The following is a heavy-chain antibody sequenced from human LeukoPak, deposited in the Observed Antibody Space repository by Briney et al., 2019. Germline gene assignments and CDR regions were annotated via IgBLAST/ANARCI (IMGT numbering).Heavy chain of an antibody. D-gene: IGHD6-13*01. J-gene: IGHJ6*02. Sequence: GASVKVSCKASGGTFSSYAISWVRQAPGQGLEWMGRIIPILGIANYAQKFQGRVTITADKSTSTAYMELSSLRSEDTAVYYCARGSSSDDYYYYYGMDVWGQGTTVTVSS. CDR1: GGTFSSYA. V-gene: IGHV1-69*04. CDR2: IIPILGIA. CDR3: ARGSSSDDYYYYYGMDV.